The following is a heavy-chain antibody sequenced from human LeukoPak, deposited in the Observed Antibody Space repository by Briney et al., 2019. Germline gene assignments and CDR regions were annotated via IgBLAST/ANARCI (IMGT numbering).Heavy chain of an antibody. Sequence: GGSLRLSCVASGFTFSSYGMHWVRQAPGKGLGWVAFIWYDGSNKYYADSVKGRFTISRDNSKNTLSLQMSSLRPDDTAVYYCAKAYSYGYDYWGQGTLVTVSS. CDR3: AKAYSYGYDY. CDR1: GFTFSSYG. J-gene: IGHJ4*02. D-gene: IGHD5-18*01. V-gene: IGHV3-30*02. CDR2: IWYDGSNK.